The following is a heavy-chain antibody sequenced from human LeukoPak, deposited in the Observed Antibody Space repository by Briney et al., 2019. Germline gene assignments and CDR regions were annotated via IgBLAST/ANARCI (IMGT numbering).Heavy chain of an antibody. Sequence: GGSLRLSCAASGFSFINSAMSWVRQAPGKGLEWVSGIGASGVYTYYADSVKGRFTISRDNPKDTLFLQMDSLRAEDTAVYYCAKGGSLYFFDSWGQGTLVTVSS. J-gene: IGHJ4*02. CDR3: AKGGSLYFFDS. CDR2: IGASGVYT. V-gene: IGHV3-23*01. CDR1: GFSFINSA. D-gene: IGHD1-26*01.